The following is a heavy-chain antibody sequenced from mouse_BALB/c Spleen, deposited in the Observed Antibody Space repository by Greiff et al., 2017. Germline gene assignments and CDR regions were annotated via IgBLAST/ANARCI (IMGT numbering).Heavy chain of an antibody. Sequence: VQLQQSGAELMKPGASVKISCKATGYTFSSYWIEWVKQRPGHGLEWIEEILPGSGSTNYNEKFKGKATLTVDKSSSTAYMELLSLTSEDSAVYYCARRAMDYWGQGTSVTVSS. CDR1: GYTFSSYW. CDR2: ILPGSGST. CDR3: ARRAMDY. V-gene: IGHV1-9*01. J-gene: IGHJ4*01.